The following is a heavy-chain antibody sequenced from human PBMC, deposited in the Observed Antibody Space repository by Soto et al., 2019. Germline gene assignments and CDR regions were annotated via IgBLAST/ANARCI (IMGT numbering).Heavy chain of an antibody. J-gene: IGHJ4*02. Sequence: SETLSLTCTVSGDSTTSGDYSWSWIRQPPGKGLEWLGYIYRTGNTHYNPSLKSRVSISQDRSKNQFSLELTSVTAADTAVYYCARGDYQYSIDYWGQGPLVTVSS. CDR1: GDSTTSGDYS. V-gene: IGHV4-30-2*01. CDR3: ARGDYQYSIDY. CDR2: IYRTGNT. D-gene: IGHD2-2*01.